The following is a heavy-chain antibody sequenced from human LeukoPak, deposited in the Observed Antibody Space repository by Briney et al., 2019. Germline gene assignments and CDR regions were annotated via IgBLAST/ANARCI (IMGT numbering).Heavy chain of an antibody. V-gene: IGHV4-34*01. Sequence: SETLSLTCAVFGGFVSGYYWRWIRQPPGKGLEWIGEIHHSGRTNYNPSLKSRVTISVDTSKNQFSLKLSSVTAAATAVYYCARPRVYYYDSSGYSTSRPSDAFDIWGQGTMVTVSS. CDR3: ARPRVYYYDSSGYSTSRPSDAFDI. CDR1: GGFVSGYY. CDR2: IHHSGRT. D-gene: IGHD3-22*01. J-gene: IGHJ3*02.